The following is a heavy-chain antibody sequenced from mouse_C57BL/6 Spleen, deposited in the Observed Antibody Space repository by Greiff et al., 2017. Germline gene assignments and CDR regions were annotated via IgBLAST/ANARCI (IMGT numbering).Heavy chain of an antibody. CDR2: IDPGDGDT. CDR3: ARDDDSFAY. J-gene: IGHJ3*01. CDR1: GYAFSDYW. V-gene: IGHV1-80*01. D-gene: IGHD2-13*01. Sequence: QVQLQQSGAELVKPGASVKISCTASGYAFSDYWMNWVKQRPGKGLEWIGQIDPGDGDTNYDGKFKGKATLTADKSSSTAYLQLSSLTSEDTAVYFCARDDDSFAYWGQGTLLTVSA.